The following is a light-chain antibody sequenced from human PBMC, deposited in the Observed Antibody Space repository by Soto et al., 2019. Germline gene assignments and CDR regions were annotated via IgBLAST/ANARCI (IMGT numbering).Light chain of an antibody. CDR1: QSVSRSY. Sequence: EIVLTRSPGTLSFSPGERDTLSCRASQSVSRSYLAWYLQKPGQAPRLLIYGASSRATGIPDRFSGSGSGTDLTLTISRLEPEDFAVYYCQKFSSYPLTCGGGTKVDIK. V-gene: IGKV3-20*01. CDR3: QKFSSYPLT. CDR2: GAS. J-gene: IGKJ4*01.